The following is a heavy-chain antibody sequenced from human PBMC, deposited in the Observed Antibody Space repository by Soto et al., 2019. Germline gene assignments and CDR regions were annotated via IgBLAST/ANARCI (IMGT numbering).Heavy chain of an antibody. CDR1: RYIFTNYG. Sequence: QVQLVQSGVEVREPGASVKVSCKAVRYIFTNYGVSWVRQAPGQGLEWMEWITTYNGNTEYAQKFQGRVTMTTDASTSTAYMELGSLRSDDPAIYYCARVLTGYGMDVWGQGTTVTVSS. CDR3: ARVLTGYGMDV. V-gene: IGHV1-18*01. J-gene: IGHJ6*02. CDR2: ITTYNGNT.